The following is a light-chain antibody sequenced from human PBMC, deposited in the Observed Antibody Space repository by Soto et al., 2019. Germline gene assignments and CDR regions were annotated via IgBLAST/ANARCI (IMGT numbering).Light chain of an antibody. J-gene: IGKJ4*01. CDR2: DTS. Sequence: EVVLTQSPATLSLAPGERATLSCRASQFLSSYLAWYQQKPGQPPRLLIYDTSNRATGIPARFSGSGSGTDFTLTISSLEPEDSAVYYCQQRSNWLTFGGGTKVDIK. CDR3: QQRSNWLT. V-gene: IGKV3-11*01. CDR1: QFLSSY.